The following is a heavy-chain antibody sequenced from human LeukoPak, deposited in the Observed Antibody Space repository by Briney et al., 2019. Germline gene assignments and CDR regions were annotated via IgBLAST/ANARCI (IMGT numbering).Heavy chain of an antibody. D-gene: IGHD3-22*01. CDR3: AGAVDYDSSGYWR. CDR2: INHSGST. CDR1: GFTFNSYA. V-gene: IGHV4-34*08. J-gene: IGHJ4*02. Sequence: PGGSLRLSCAASGFTFNSYAMSWIRQPPGKGLEWIGEINHSGSTNYNPSLKSRVTISVDTSKNQFSLKLSSVTAADTAVYYCAGAVDYDSSGYWRWGQGTLVTVSS.